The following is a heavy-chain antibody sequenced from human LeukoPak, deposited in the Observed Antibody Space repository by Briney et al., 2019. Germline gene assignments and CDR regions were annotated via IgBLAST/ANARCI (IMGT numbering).Heavy chain of an antibody. D-gene: IGHD2-2*01. CDR2: ISSSGSTI. CDR3: ARDRAQYCSSTSCQDWFDP. V-gene: IGHV3-11*01. J-gene: IGHJ5*02. Sequence: GGSLRLSCAASGFTFSDYYMSWIRQAPGKGLEWVSYISSSGSTIYYADSVKGRVTISRDNAKNSLYLQMNSLRAEDTAVYYCARDRAQYCSSTSCQDWFDPWGQGTLVTVSS. CDR1: GFTFSDYY.